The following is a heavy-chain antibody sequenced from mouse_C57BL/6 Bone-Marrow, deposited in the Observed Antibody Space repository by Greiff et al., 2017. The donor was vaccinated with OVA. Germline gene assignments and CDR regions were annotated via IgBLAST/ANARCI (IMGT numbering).Heavy chain of an antibody. CDR1: GYTFTSYW. V-gene: IGHV1-55*01. D-gene: IGHD1-1*01. CDR3: TLYGRDFDY. CDR2: IYPGSGST. Sequence: QVQLQQPGAELVKPGASVKMSCKASGYTFTSYWITWVKQRPGQGLEWIGDIYPGSGSTNYNEKFKSKATLTVDTSSSTAYLQLSSLTSEDTAVYYCTLYGRDFDYWGQGTTLTVSS. J-gene: IGHJ2*01.